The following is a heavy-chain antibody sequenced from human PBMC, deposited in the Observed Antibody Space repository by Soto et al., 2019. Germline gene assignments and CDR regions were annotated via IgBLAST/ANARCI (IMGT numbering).Heavy chain of an antibody. CDR1: GFTFSSYA. CDR3: AFDQTRGSRQFYYGLDV. D-gene: IGHD2-2*01. J-gene: IGHJ6*02. Sequence: EVQLLESGGALVQPGGSLRLSCAASGFTFSSYAMSWVRQAPGKGLEWVSGISGTGRSTYYSDSVKGRFTISRDNSMNPVDLQMCRLRADDSALYFCAFDQTRGSRQFYYGLDVWGQGTSVTVS. CDR2: ISGTGRST. V-gene: IGHV3-23*01.